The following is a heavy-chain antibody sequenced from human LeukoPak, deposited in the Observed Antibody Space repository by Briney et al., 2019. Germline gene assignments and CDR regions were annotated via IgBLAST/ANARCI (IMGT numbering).Heavy chain of an antibody. D-gene: IGHD5-24*01. CDR3: ASSPTKGPYYFDGMDV. J-gene: IGHJ6*01. V-gene: IGHV3-7*01. Sequence: GGPLRLSCAASGFTFSSNWMSWVRQAPGKGLEWVANIKQDGREKYYVDSVKGLFTISRDNAKNSLYLQMKTLRAEDTAVYYCASSPTKGPYYFDGMDVWGQGPTVTVSS. CDR1: GFTFSSNW. CDR2: IKQDGREK.